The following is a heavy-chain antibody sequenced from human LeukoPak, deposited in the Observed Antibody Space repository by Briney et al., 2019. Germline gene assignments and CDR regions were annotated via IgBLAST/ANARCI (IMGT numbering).Heavy chain of an antibody. CDR3: TRRDNSSGYLGPGAFDI. D-gene: IGHD3-22*01. Sequence: ASVKVSCKASGGTFSSYAISWVRQAPGQGLEWMGEIIPIFGTPNYAQKFQGRVTITADESTSTAYMELSSLRSKDTAVYYCTRRDNSSGYLGPGAFDIWGQGTMVTVSS. J-gene: IGHJ3*02. V-gene: IGHV1-69*13. CDR2: IIPIFGTP. CDR1: GGTFSSYA.